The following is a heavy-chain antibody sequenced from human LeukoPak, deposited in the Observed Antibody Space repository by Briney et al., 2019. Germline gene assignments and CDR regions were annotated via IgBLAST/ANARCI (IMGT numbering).Heavy chain of an antibody. D-gene: IGHD3-10*02. CDR1: GGTFSSYA. Sequence: SVKVSCKASGGTFSSYAISWVRQAPGQGLEWMGGIIPMFGTAYYAQKLQGRVTITADHSTSTAYMELSSLRFEDTAVYYCAREVSSGRWTFDYWGQGTLVTVSS. CDR3: AREVSSGRWTFDY. J-gene: IGHJ4*02. V-gene: IGHV1-69*01. CDR2: IIPMFGTA.